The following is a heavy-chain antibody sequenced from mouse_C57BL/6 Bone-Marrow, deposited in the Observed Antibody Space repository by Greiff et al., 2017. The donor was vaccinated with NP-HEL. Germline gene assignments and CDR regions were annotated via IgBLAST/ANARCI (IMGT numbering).Heavy chain of an antibody. D-gene: IGHD2-2*01. J-gene: IGHJ4*01. V-gene: IGHV5-17*01. CDR1: GFTFSDYG. Sequence: EVHLVESGGGLVKPGGSLKLSCAASGFTFSDYGMHWVRQAPEKGLEWVAYISSGSSTIYYADTVKGRFTISRDNAKNTLFLQMTSLRSEDTAMYYCAREGLHAMDYWGQGTSVTVSS. CDR3: AREGLHAMDY. CDR2: ISSGSSTI.